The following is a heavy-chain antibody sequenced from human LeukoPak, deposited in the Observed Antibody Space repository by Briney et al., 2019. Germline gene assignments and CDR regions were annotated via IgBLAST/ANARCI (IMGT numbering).Heavy chain of an antibody. CDR3: ARVGAATSYYFDY. D-gene: IGHD3-3*01. J-gene: IGHJ4*02. CDR1: GFTFSSYS. V-gene: IGHV3-21*01. CDR2: ISSSSSHI. Sequence: GGSLRLSCAASGFTFSSYSMNSVRQAPGKGLEWVSSISSSSSHIYYADSVKGRFTISRDSAKNSLYLQMNSLRAEDTAVYYCARVGAATSYYFDYWGQGTLVTVSS.